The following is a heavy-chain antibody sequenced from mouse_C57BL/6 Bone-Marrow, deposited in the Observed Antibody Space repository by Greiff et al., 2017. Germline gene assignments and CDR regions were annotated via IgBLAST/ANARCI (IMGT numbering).Heavy chain of an antibody. J-gene: IGHJ1*03. CDR1: GFSLTSYA. V-gene: IGHV2-9-1*01. CDR3: ARGSTTVVYWYFDV. Sequence: VQLKESGPGLVAPSQSLSITCTVSGFSLTSYAISWVRQPPGKGLEWLGVIWTGGGTNYNSALKSRLSISKDNSKGQVFLKMNSLQTDDTARYYCARGSTTVVYWYFDVWGTGTTVTVSS. CDR2: IWTGGGT. D-gene: IGHD1-1*01.